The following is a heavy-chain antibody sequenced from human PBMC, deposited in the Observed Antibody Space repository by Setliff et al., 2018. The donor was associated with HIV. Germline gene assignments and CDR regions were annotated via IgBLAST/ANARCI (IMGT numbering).Heavy chain of an antibody. CDR1: GYTFSIYD. V-gene: IGHV1-8*01. J-gene: IGHJ3*02. CDR3: ASRYYYFWSGYTDAFDI. Sequence: ASVKVSCKASGYTFSIYDINWVRQATGQGLEWMGWMNPNSGNTGSADKFQGRVSMTRNTSINTAYMELSSLRSEDTAMYYCASRYYYFWSGYTDAFDIWGQGTMVTVSS. CDR2: MNPNSGNT. D-gene: IGHD3-3*01.